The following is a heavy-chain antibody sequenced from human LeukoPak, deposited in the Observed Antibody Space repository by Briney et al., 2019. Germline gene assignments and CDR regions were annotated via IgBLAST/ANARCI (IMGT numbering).Heavy chain of an antibody. Sequence: GGSLRLSCAAPGFTFRDYYMGWVRQAPGKGLEWVSYISSSGTTMLYPDSVKGQFTNSRDNAQNSLYLQLNSLRAGDTAVYYCARALRDAFDIWGQGTMVTVSS. CDR3: ARALRDAFDI. CDR2: ISSSGTTM. J-gene: IGHJ3*02. CDR1: GFTFRDYY. V-gene: IGHV3-11*01.